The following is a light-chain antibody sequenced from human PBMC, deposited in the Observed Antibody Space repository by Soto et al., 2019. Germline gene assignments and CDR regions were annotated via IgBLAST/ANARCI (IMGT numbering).Light chain of an antibody. CDR1: QSVSSSY. J-gene: IGKJ3*01. Sequence: EIVLTQSPGTLSLSPGERATLSCRASQSVSSSYLAWYQQKPGQAPRLLVYGASSMATGIPDRFSGSGSGTDLTLTISRVEPEDFAVYYCQHYGSSPFTFGPGTRVDIK. CDR3: QHYGSSPFT. V-gene: IGKV3-20*01. CDR2: GAS.